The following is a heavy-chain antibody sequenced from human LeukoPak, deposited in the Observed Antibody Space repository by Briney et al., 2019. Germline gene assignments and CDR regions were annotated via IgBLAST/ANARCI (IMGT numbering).Heavy chain of an antibody. CDR2: FDPEDGET. J-gene: IGHJ6*03. V-gene: IGHV1-24*01. CDR1: GYTLTELS. CDR3: ATGVAAAGTEKDYYYYYMDV. Sequence: ASVKVSCKVSGYTLTELSMHWVRQAPGKGLEWMGGFDPEDGETIYAQKFQGRVTMTEDTSTDTAYMELSSLRSEDTAVYYCATGVAAAGTEKDYYYYYMDVWGKGTTVTVSS. D-gene: IGHD6-13*01.